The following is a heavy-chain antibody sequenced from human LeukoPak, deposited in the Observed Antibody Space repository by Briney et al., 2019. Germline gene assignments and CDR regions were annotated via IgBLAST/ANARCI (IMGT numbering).Heavy chain of an antibody. CDR2: INQDGSEK. J-gene: IGHJ4*02. CDR3: VRDDSSGWYYFDY. Sequence: GGSLRLSCAAAGFTISRYWMSWVRQAPGKGLEWVANINQDGSEKNYVDSVKGRFTISRDNAKNSLFLQMNSLRAEDTAMYYCVRDDSSGWYYFDYWGQGALVTVSS. D-gene: IGHD6-19*01. V-gene: IGHV3-7*01. CDR1: GFTISRYW.